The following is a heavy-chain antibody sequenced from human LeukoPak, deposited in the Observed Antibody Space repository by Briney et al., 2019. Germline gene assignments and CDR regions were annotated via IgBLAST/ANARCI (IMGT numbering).Heavy chain of an antibody. Sequence: PPGGSLRLSCAASGFTFSSYAMSWVRQAPGKGLEWVSAISGSGGSTYYADSVKGRFTISRDNSKNTLYLQMNSLRAEDTAVYYCAKSSSSIAVAGTPGLYYFDYWGRGTLVTVSS. CDR3: AKSSSSIAVAGTPGLYYFDY. CDR2: ISGSGGST. CDR1: GFTFSSYA. V-gene: IGHV3-23*01. J-gene: IGHJ4*02. D-gene: IGHD6-19*01.